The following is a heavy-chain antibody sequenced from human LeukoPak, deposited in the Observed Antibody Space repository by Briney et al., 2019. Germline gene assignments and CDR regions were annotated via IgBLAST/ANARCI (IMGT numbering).Heavy chain of an antibody. D-gene: IGHD2-2*01. Sequence: GGSLRLSCAASGFTFSSYAMSWVRQAPGKGLEWVSAISGSGGSTYYADSVKGRFTISRDNSKNTLYLQMNSLRAEGTAVYYCATDYHTIHLDIVVVPAADYWGQGTLVTVSS. V-gene: IGHV3-23*01. J-gene: IGHJ4*02. CDR1: GFTFSSYA. CDR3: ATDYHTIHLDIVVVPAADY. CDR2: ISGSGGST.